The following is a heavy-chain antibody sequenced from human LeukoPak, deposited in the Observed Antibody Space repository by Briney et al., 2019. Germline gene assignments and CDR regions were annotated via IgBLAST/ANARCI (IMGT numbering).Heavy chain of an antibody. CDR1: GGSVSSGSYY. CDR3: ARYYGGNSEFEY. Sequence: SETLSLTCTVSGGSVSSGSYYWSWIRQPPGKGLEWIGYIYYSGSTNYNPSLKSRVTISVDTSKNQFSLKLSSVTAADTAVYYCARYYGGNSEFEYWGQGTLVTVSS. V-gene: IGHV4-61*01. CDR2: IYYSGST. J-gene: IGHJ4*02. D-gene: IGHD4-23*01.